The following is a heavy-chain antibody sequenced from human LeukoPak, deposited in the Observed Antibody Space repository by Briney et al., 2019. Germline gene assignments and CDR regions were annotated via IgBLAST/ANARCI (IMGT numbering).Heavy chain of an antibody. CDR3: ARLKEELITIFGAGSWFDP. CDR2: IKQDGSEK. D-gene: IGHD3-3*01. Sequence: GGSLRLSCAASGFTFSSYWMSWVRQAPGKGLEWVANIKQDGSEKYYVDSVKGRFTISRDNAKNSLYLQMNSLRAEDTAVYYCARLKEELITIFGAGSWFDPWGQGTLVTVSS. J-gene: IGHJ5*02. CDR1: GFTFSSYW. V-gene: IGHV3-7*01.